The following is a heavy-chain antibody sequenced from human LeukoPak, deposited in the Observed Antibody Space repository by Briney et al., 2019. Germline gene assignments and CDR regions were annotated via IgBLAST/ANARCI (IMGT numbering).Heavy chain of an antibody. CDR1: GFTFDDYG. D-gene: IGHD3-10*01. J-gene: IGHJ4*02. CDR3: ARSLWFGETVGVY. V-gene: IGHV3-20*04. CDR2: INWNGGST. Sequence: SGGPLRLSCAASGFTFDDYGMSWVRHAPGKGLEWVSGINWNGGSTGYADSVKGRFTISRDNAKNSLYLQMNSLRAEDTALYYCARSLWFGETVGVYWGQGTLVTVSS.